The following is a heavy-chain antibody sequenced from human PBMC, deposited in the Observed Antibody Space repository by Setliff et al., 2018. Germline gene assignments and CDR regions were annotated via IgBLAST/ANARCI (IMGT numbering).Heavy chain of an antibody. Sequence: PSETLSLTCTVSGASTNNHFWSWIRQPPGKGLEWVGRLHTSGSTNYNPSLKSRVTISVDTSRNQFSLKLSSLTAADTAVYFCARDNTMVGATDYWGLGTLVTVSS. V-gene: IGHV4-4*08. CDR3: ARDNTMVGATDY. CDR2: LHTSGST. D-gene: IGHD1-26*01. CDR1: GASTNNHF. J-gene: IGHJ4*02.